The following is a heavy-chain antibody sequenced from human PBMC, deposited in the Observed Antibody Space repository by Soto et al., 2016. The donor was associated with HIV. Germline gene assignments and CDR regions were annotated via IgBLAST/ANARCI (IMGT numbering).Heavy chain of an antibody. J-gene: IGHJ5*02. Sequence: QVVLVQSGAVLKKPGASVKVSCEASGYTFGNNDINWVRQAAGQGLEWMGEIIPIIEMTNYAQKFQGRVTITADKSATTAYMELSSLRSEDTAVYYCVKREAAGTENWFDPWGQGTLVTVSS. V-gene: IGHV1-69*10. D-gene: IGHD6-13*01. CDR3: VKREAAGTENWFDP. CDR1: GYTFGNND. CDR2: IIPIIEMT.